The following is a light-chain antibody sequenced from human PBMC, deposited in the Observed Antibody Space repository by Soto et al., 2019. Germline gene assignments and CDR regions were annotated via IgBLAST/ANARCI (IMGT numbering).Light chain of an antibody. Sequence: QSVLTQPPSMSGAPGQRVTMSCTGSSSNLGAGYDVHWYQRLPGAAPKLLIYDNTHRPSGVPNRFSGSKSGTSASLAITGLQAEDEADYYCSSYTGSSTVVFGGGTKLTVL. CDR3: SSYTGSSTVV. CDR1: SSNLGAGYD. J-gene: IGLJ2*01. V-gene: IGLV1-40*01. CDR2: DNT.